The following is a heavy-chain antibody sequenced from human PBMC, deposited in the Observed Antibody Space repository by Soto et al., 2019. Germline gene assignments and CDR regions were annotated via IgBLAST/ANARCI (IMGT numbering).Heavy chain of an antibody. V-gene: IGHV4-30-2*01. CDR2: IYHSGST. J-gene: IGHJ3*02. CDR3: APTGGSSSPDAFDI. Sequence: PSETLSLTCAVSGGSISSGGYSWSWLRQPPGKGLEWIGYIYHSGSTYYTPSLKSRVTISVDRSKNQFSLTLSSVTAADTAVYYCAPTGGSSSPDAFDIWGQGTMVTVSS. D-gene: IGHD6-13*01. CDR1: GGSISSGGYS.